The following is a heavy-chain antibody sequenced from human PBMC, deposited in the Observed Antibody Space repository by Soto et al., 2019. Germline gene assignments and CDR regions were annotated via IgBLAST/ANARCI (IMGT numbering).Heavy chain of an antibody. J-gene: IGHJ6*02. D-gene: IGHD2-21*02. CDR2: ISYDGSNT. CDR1: GFTFSTYA. Sequence: QVQLVESGGGVVQPGRSLRLSCAASGFTFSTYAMHWVRQAPGKGLEWVALISYDGSNTYYADSVKGRLTISRDNSKSPLYLQMNSLRAEYTPLYYCAKELAYCGGDCSSTYYYYYYGMDVWGQGTTVIVSS. CDR3: AKELAYCGGDCSSTYYYYYYGMDV. V-gene: IGHV3-30*18.